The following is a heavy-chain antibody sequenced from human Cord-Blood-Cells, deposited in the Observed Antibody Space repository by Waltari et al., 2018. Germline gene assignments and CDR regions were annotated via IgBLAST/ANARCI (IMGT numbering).Heavy chain of an antibody. CDR2: IYYSGRP. D-gene: IGHD2-15*01. J-gene: IGHJ4*02. CDR1: GGSISSSSYY. V-gene: IGHV4-39*01. CDR3: FLGYCSSGSCYSFDY. Sequence: QLQLQESGPGLVKPSETLSLTCTVSGGSISSSSYYWGWIRQPPGKGLEWIGSIYYSGRPYYNPSLKSRVTISVDTSKNQFSLKLSSVTAADTAVYYCFLGYCSSGSCYSFDYWGQGTMVTVSS.